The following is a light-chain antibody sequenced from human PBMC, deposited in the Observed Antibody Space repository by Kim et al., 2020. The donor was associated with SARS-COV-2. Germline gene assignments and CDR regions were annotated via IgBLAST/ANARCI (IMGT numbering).Light chain of an antibody. CDR1: KLENKN. J-gene: IGLJ1*01. V-gene: IGLV3-21*04. Sequence: PVEAARHQCEKKKLENKNGQSDDQKDGQDPVLVISHDSDRHSEIPDRFSGSNSENTATLTISRVEAGDEADYYCQVWDGSTDHYVFGTGTKVTVL. CDR2: HDS. CDR3: QVWDGSTDHYV.